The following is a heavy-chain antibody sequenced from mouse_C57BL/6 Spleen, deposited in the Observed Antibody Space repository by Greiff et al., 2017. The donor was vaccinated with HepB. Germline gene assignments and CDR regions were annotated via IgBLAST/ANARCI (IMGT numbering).Heavy chain of an antibody. V-gene: IGHV1-39*01. Sequence: EVQLQQSGPELVKPGASVKISCKASDYSFTDYNMNWVKQSNGKSLEWIGVINPNYGTTSYNQKFKGKATLTVDQSSSTAYMQLNSLTSEDSAVYYCARRYYGSSLYAMDYWGQGTSVTVSS. CDR3: ARRYYGSSLYAMDY. J-gene: IGHJ4*01. CDR2: INPNYGTT. D-gene: IGHD1-1*01. CDR1: DYSFTDYN.